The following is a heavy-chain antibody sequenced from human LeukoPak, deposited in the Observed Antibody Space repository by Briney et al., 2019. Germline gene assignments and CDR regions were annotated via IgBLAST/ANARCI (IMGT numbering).Heavy chain of an antibody. CDR2: IKQDGSEK. D-gene: IGHD1-26*01. CDR1: GFTFSSYW. CDR3: ASSSGSYFGYPETFDH. V-gene: IGHV3-7*01. J-gene: IGHJ4*02. Sequence: PGGSLRLSCAGSGFTFSSYWMSWVRQAPGKGLEWVANIKQDGSEKNYVDSVKGRFTISRDNAKNSLYLQMNSPRAEDTAVYYCASSSGSYFGYPETFDHWGQGTLVTVSS.